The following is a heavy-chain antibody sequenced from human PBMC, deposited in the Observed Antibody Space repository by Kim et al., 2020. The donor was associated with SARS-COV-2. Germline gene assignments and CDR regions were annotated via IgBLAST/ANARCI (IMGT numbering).Heavy chain of an antibody. Sequence: KFQGRVTITSDTSASTAYMELSSLRSEDTAVYYCARGGNWNDGGGYYFDYWGQGTLVTVSS. J-gene: IGHJ4*02. CDR3: ARGGNWNDGGGYYFDY. D-gene: IGHD1-20*01. V-gene: IGHV1-3*01.